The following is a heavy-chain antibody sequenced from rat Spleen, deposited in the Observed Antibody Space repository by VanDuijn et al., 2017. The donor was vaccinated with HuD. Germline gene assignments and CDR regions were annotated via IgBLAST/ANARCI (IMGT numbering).Heavy chain of an antibody. CDR2: ITNTGRST. Sequence: EVQLVESGGGLVQPGRSLKLSCVASGFTFNNYWMTWIRQAPGKGLEWFASITNTGRSTFYPDSVKGRFTISRDNAKNTLYLQMDSLRSEDTATYYCARHNSGYGVMDAWGQGASVTVSS. D-gene: IGHD4-3*01. V-gene: IGHV5-31*01. J-gene: IGHJ4*01. CDR1: GFTFNNYW. CDR3: ARHNSGYGVMDA.